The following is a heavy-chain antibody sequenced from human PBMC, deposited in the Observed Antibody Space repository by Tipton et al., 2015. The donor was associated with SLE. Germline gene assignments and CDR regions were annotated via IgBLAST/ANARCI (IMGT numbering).Heavy chain of an antibody. CDR2: IQGGT. CDR1: GGSISSHF. V-gene: IGHV4-59*11. D-gene: IGHD7-27*01. CDR3: ARDPNGGYGSFDY. Sequence: TLSLTCSVSGGSISSHFWIWIRQSPGKGLEWIGYIQGGTMYNPPFKSRVTISRDTSKNQFSLKLSSMTAADTAVYYCARDPNGGYGSFDYWGLGALVTVSS. J-gene: IGHJ4*02.